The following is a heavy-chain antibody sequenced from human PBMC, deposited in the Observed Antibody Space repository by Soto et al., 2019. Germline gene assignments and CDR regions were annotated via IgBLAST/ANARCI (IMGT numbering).Heavy chain of an antibody. CDR1: GASISGYY. V-gene: IGHV4-4*07. Sequence: SETLSLTCTVSGASISGYYWSWIRKSAGKGLEWIGRIYATGTTDYNPSLKSRVMMSVDTSKKQFSLKLRSVTAADTAVYYCVRDGTKTLRDWFDPWGQGIWVTVSS. CDR2: IYATGTT. J-gene: IGHJ5*02. D-gene: IGHD1-1*01. CDR3: VRDGTKTLRDWFDP.